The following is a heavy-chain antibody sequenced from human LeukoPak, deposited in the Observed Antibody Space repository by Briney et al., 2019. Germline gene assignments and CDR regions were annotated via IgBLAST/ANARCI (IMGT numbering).Heavy chain of an antibody. CDR1: GGSISSSSYY. CDR3: ARHGALSIYGGSHFDN. D-gene: IGHD1-26*01. J-gene: IGHJ4*02. Sequence: SETLSLTCTVSGGSISSSSYYWGWIRQAPGTGLEWIGSIYYSGSTYYNPSLKSRVTISVDTSKNQFSLKVSSVTAADTAVYYCARHGALSIYGGSHFDNWGQGTLVTVSS. V-gene: IGHV4-39*01. CDR2: IYYSGST.